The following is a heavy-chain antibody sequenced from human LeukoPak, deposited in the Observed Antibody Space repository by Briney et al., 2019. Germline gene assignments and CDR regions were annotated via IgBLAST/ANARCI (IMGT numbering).Heavy chain of an antibody. J-gene: IGHJ3*02. CDR1: GFTFSSYS. V-gene: IGHV3-21*01. Sequence: PGGSLRLSCAASGFTFSSYSMNWVRQAPGKGLEWVSSISSSSSYIYYADSVRGRFTISRDNAKNSLYLQMNSLRAEDTAVYYCAKDSPVSLPFRGAFDIWGQGTMVTVSS. CDR2: ISSSSSYI. CDR3: AKDSPVSLPFRGAFDI. D-gene: IGHD3-10*01.